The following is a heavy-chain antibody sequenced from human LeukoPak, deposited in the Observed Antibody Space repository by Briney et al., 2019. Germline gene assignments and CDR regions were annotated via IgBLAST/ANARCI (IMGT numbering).Heavy chain of an antibody. CDR1: GGSISSYS. CDR2: IYHSGST. CDR3: ARDSNYYDSSGYKVDAFDI. V-gene: IGHV4-30-2*01. Sequence: PSETLSLTCTVSGGSISSYSWSWIRQPPGKGLEWIGYIYHSGSTYYNPSLKSRVTISVDRSKNQFSLKLSSVTAADTAVYYCARDSNYYDSSGYKVDAFDIWGQGTMVTVSS. D-gene: IGHD3-22*01. J-gene: IGHJ3*02.